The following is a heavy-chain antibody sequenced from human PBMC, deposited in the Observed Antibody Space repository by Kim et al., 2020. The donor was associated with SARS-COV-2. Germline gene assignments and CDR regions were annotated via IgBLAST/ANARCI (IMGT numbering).Heavy chain of an antibody. CDR2: INHSGST. Sequence: SETLSLTCAVYGGSFSGYYWSWIRQPPGKGLELIGEINHSGSTNYNPSLKSRVTISVDTSKNQFSLKLSSVTAADTAVYYCARGGALWFGELSRFPYDYWGRGTLVTVSS. D-gene: IGHD3-10*01. CDR1: GGSFSGYY. CDR3: ARGGALWFGELSRFPYDY. J-gene: IGHJ4*02. V-gene: IGHV4-34*01.